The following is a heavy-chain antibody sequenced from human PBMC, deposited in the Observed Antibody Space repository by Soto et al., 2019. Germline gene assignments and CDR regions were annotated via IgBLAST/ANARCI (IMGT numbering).Heavy chain of an antibody. CDR1: GFTFSVSA. D-gene: IGHD6-13*01. V-gene: IGHV3-73*01. CDR2: IRSKAKSYAT. Sequence: GGSLRLSCAASGFTFSVSAMHWVRHASGKGLEWVGRIRSKAKSYATVYAASVKGRFTISRDDSKNTAYLQMNSLKTEDTAVYYCTRLGIAAAGTDYWGQGTLVTVSS. CDR3: TRLGIAAAGTDY. J-gene: IGHJ4*02.